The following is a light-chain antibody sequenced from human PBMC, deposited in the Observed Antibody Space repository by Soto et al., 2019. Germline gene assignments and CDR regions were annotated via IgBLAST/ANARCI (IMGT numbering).Light chain of an antibody. CDR1: QAIDSW. J-gene: IGKJ5*01. CDR2: TGS. Sequence: DIQITHSPSSVSASVVDRVTITFLASQAIDSWLAWYQQKPGEAPKLLIFTGSLLHSGVPPRLSGSGSGTDFTLTISSLQPEDFATYYCQKSYSTPINFGQGTRLEIK. CDR3: QKSYSTPIN. V-gene: IGKV1-39*01.